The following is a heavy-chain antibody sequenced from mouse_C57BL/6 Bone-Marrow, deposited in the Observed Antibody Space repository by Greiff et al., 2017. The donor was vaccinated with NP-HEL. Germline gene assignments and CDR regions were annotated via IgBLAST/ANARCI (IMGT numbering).Heavy chain of an antibody. CDR3: ARSGVYYDYDGYFDY. Sequence: VQLQESGAELVKPGASVKLSCKASGYTFTSYWMQWVTQRPGQGLEWIGEIDPSDSYTNYNQKFKGKATLTVDTSSSTAYMQLSSLTSEDSAVYYCARSGVYYDYDGYFDYWGQGTTLTVSS. V-gene: IGHV1-50*01. J-gene: IGHJ2*01. CDR2: IDPSDSYT. CDR1: GYTFTSYW. D-gene: IGHD2-4*01.